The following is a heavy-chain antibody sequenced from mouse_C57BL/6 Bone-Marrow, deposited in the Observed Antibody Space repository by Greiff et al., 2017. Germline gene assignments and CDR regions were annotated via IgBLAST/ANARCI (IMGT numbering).Heavy chain of an antibody. V-gene: IGHV1-26*01. Sequence: VQLQQSGPELVKPGASAKISCKASGYTFTDYYMNWVKPSYGKSIEWIGDLNPNNGGTSSNQKFKGTATLTVDKSSRTAYLELRSLTAEDSACYYCARETPPCADWGQGTLVTVSA. CDR1: GYTFTDYY. J-gene: IGHJ3*01. CDR2: LNPNNGGT. CDR3: ARETPPCAD.